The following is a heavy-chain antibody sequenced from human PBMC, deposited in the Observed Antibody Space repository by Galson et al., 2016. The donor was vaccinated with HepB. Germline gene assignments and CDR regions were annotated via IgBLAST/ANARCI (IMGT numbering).Heavy chain of an antibody. Sequence: SLRLSCAASGFTLSDYSMNWVRQAPGKELEWVSSISASGSYITYADSVKGRFTLSRDNAKNSLFLQMNSLRAEDTAVYYCARDRATVRGVILEYLNCLDSWGQGILVTVSS. V-gene: IGHV3-21*01. CDR3: ARDRATVRGVILEYLNCLDS. J-gene: IGHJ5*01. CDR1: GFTLSDYS. D-gene: IGHD3-10*01. CDR2: ISASGSYI.